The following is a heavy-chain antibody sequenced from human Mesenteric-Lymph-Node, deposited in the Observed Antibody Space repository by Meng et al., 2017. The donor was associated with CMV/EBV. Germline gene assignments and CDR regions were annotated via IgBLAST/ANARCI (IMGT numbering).Heavy chain of an antibody. V-gene: IGHV4-38-2*02. CDR1: GYSISSGYY. CDR3: ARDSMKGGGFDY. Sequence: GSLRLSCSVSGYSISSGYYWGWIRQPPGKGLEWIGSMYQSLRSYYNPSLKSRVTISVDTSKNHFSLEVTSVTAADTAVYYCARDSMKGGGFDYWGQGTLVTVSS. D-gene: IGHD3-10*01. CDR2: MYQSLRS. J-gene: IGHJ4*02.